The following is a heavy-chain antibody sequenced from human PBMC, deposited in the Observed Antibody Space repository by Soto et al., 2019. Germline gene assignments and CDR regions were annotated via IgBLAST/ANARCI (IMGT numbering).Heavy chain of an antibody. J-gene: IGHJ4*02. D-gene: IGHD6-6*01. CDR3: ARTAYSSSPLGC. Sequence: SETLSLTCIVSGASVSSGSYYWSWIRQPPGKGLEWIGYIYSSGSTNYNSSLKSRVTISVDTSKNQVSLELSSVTAADTAVYYCARTAYSSSPLGCWGQGTLVTVSS. CDR2: IYSSGST. V-gene: IGHV4-61*01. CDR1: GASVSSGSYY.